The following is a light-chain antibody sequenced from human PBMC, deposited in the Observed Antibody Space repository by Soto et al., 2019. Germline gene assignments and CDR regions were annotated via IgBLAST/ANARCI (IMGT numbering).Light chain of an antibody. V-gene: IGKV3-11*01. J-gene: IGKJ4*01. CDR1: HTVSSY. CDR2: DAS. Sequence: EVVLTQSPATLSLSPGERATLSCRASHTVSSYLAWYQQKPGQAPRLLIYDASNRATDIPARFSGSGSVTDFTLTIRSLEPEDSAVYYCQQLTNWPLTFGGGTKVDIK. CDR3: QQLTNWPLT.